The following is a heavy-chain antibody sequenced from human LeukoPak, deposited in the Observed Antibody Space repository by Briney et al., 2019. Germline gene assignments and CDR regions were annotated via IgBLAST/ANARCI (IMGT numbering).Heavy chain of an antibody. D-gene: IGHD4-17*01. CDR3: AATVTTHGAFDI. V-gene: IGHV1-58*02. CDR2: IVVGSGNT. J-gene: IGHJ3*02. Sequence: SVKVSCKASGFTFTSSAMQWVRQARGQGLEWIGWIVVGSGNTNYAQKFQERVTITRDMSTSTAYMELSSLRSEDTAVYYCAATVTTHGAFDIWGQGTMVTVTS. CDR1: GFTFTSSA.